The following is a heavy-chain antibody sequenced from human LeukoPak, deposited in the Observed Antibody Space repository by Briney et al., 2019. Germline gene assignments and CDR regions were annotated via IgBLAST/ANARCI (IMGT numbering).Heavy chain of an antibody. J-gene: IGHJ3*02. D-gene: IGHD6-13*01. CDR3: ARDLTGSSWYQVGWAFDI. CDR2: IYTSGST. Sequence: SETLSLTCTVSGGSISSYYWSWIRQPAGKGLEWIGRIYTSGSTNYNPSLKSRVTMSVDTSKNQFSLKLSSVTAADTAVYYCARDLTGSSWYQVGWAFDIWGQGTMDTVSS. V-gene: IGHV4-4*07. CDR1: GGSISSYY.